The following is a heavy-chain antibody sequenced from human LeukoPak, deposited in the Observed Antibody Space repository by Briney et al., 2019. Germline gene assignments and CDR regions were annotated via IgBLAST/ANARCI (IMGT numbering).Heavy chain of an antibody. V-gene: IGHV4-4*07. J-gene: IGHJ5*02. CDR3: AREIQAYGSGSYYISWLDP. D-gene: IGHD3-10*01. CDR1: GGSFSGYY. CDR2: IYTSGST. Sequence: PSETLSLTCAVYGGSFSGYYWSWIRQPAGKGLEWIGRIYTSGSTNYNPSLKSRVTMSVDTSKNQFSLKLSSVTAADTAVYYCAREIQAYGSGSYYISWLDPWGQGTLVTVSS.